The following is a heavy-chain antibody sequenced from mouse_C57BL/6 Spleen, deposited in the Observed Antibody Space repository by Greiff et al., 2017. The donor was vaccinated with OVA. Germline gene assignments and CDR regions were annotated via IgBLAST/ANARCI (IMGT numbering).Heavy chain of an antibody. V-gene: IGHV14-1*01. CDR1: GFNITDYY. J-gene: IGHJ2*01. CDR3: HYGGYGSSPYYFDY. CDR2: IDPEDGDT. D-gene: IGHD1-1*01. Sequence: EVHLVESGAELVRPGASVKLSCTASGFNITDYYMHWVKQRPEQGLEWIGRIDPEDGDTEYAPKFQGKATMTADTSSNTAYLQLSSLTSEDTAVYYCHYGGYGSSPYYFDYWGQGTTLTVSS.